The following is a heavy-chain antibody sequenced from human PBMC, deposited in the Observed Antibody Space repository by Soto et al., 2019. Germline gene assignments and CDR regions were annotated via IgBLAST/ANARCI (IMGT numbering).Heavy chain of an antibody. J-gene: IGHJ4*02. D-gene: IGHD5-12*01. CDR1: GGSCSKFG. V-gene: IGHV1-69*13. Sequence: GASVKVSCKASGGSCSKFGISCVRQAPGQGLEGMGGIVPVFGRPNYAQRFRGRLTITADESTSTGYMELISLRSDDTAVYYCAREGSGYNFWGQGTQVTVSS. CDR2: IVPVFGRP. CDR3: AREGSGYNF.